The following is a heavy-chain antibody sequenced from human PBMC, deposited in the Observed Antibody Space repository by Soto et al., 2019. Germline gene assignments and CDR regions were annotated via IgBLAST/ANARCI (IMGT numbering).Heavy chain of an antibody. V-gene: IGHV1-18*01. J-gene: IGHJ4*02. CDR1: GYTFTSYG. CDR3: ARLHYDILTGYSTFDY. D-gene: IGHD3-9*01. CDR2: ISAYNGNK. Sequence: QVQLVQSGAEVKKPGASVKVSCKASGYTFTSYGISWVRQAPGQGLEWMGWISAYNGNKNYAQKPQGRVTMTTDTATSTAYIALRSRRSDDTSVYYCARLHYDILTGYSTFDYWGQGTLVTVSS.